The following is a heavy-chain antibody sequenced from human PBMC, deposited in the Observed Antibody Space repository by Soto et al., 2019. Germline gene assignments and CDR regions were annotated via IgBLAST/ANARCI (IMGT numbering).Heavy chain of an antibody. CDR2: LSHSDGST. Sequence: EVQLLESGGGWVQPGGSLRLACAASGFIFSGYDMDWVRQTPGRGLEWVSSLSHSDGSTYYADSVQGRFTISRDYSNNTLHLQMNSLRAEDTAVYYCAKRGTRYFYGMDVFGQGTTVTVSS. CDR3: AKRGTRYFYGMDV. V-gene: IGHV3-23*01. D-gene: IGHD3-16*01. J-gene: IGHJ6*02. CDR1: GFIFSGYD.